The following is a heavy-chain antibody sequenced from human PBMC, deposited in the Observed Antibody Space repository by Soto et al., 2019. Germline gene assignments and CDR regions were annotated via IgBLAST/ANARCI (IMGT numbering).Heavy chain of an antibody. CDR2: INYSEIT. CDR1: GGSISSGGYY. D-gene: IGHD2-15*01. J-gene: IGHJ4*02. CDR3: ARGQGYCSGGSCYDYFDY. Sequence: QVQLQESGPGLVKPSQTLSLTCTVSGGSISSGGYYWSWIRQHPGKGLEWIGYINYSEITYYNPSLKSRVTVSIDTSKNQFTLHLSSVTAADTAVYYCARGQGYCSGGSCYDYFDYWGQGTLVTVSS. V-gene: IGHV4-31*03.